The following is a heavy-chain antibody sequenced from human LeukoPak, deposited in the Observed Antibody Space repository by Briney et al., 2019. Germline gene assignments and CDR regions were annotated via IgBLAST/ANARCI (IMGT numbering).Heavy chain of an antibody. CDR1: VLTFSPYG. D-gene: IGHD6-13*01. J-gene: IGHJ4*02. V-gene: IGHV3-30*02. CDR2: IRYDGTHK. Sequence: GGSLRLSCAPSVLTFSPYGMHWVRQAPGKGLEWVAFIRYDGTHKYYADSVKARVMISRDNSKNMLYLQMNSLRAEDTAVYYCVKGGTSSWLEHWGQGTLVTVSS. CDR3: VKGGTSSWLEH.